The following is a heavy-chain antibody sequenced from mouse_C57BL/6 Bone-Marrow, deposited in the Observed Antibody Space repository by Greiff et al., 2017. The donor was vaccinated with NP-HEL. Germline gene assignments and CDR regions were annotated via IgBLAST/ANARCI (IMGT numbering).Heavy chain of an antibody. D-gene: IGHD1-1*01. CDR2: IDPETGGT. CDR1: GYTFTDYE. Sequence: QVQLQQSGAELVRPGASVTLSCKASGYTFTDYEMHWVKQTPVHGLEWIGAIDPETGGTAYNQKFKGKAILTADKSSSTAYMELRSLTSEDSAVYYCTHDYGSPPAGYFDVWGTGTTVTVSS. CDR3: THDYGSPPAGYFDV. J-gene: IGHJ1*03. V-gene: IGHV1-15*01.